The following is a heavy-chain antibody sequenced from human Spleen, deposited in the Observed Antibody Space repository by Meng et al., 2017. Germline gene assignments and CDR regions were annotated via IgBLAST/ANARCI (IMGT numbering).Heavy chain of an antibody. Sequence: SETLSLTCTVSDGSITSGVYYWGWIRQPPGKGLEWIGSIDYSGSTYYNPSLKSRVSISVDTSEEQVSLKLSSVAASDTAMYYCARDRVLHAFDIWGQGTMVTVSS. CDR1: DGSITSGVYY. J-gene: IGHJ3*02. CDR2: IDYSGST. D-gene: IGHD2-15*01. V-gene: IGHV4-39*07. CDR3: ARDRVLHAFDI.